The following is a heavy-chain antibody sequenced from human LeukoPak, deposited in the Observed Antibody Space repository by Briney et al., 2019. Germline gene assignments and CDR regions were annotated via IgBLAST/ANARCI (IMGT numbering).Heavy chain of an antibody. CDR1: GYTFTNYH. V-gene: IGHV1-18*01. D-gene: IGHD3-22*01. CDR2: VSTNDGNT. Sequence: ASVRVSCKASGYTFTNYHIAWVGQAPGQGLEWMGWVSTNDGNTVYAQRLQGRVTMTTDASTSVAYMELRSLTSDDTAVYYRTRAPPGTTMMTDYWGQGTLVTVSS. CDR3: TRAPPGTTMMTDY. J-gene: IGHJ4*02.